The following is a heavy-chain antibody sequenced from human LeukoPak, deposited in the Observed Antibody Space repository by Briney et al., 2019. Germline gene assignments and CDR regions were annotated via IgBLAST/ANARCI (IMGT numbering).Heavy chain of an antibody. J-gene: IGHJ6*02. V-gene: IGHV3-30-3*01. CDR1: GFTFSSYA. D-gene: IGHD3-9*01. Sequence: GGSLRLSCAASGFTFSSYAMHWARQAPGKGLEWVAVISYDGSNKYYADSVKGRFTISRDNSKNTLYLQMNSLRAEDTAVYYCARARGVLRYFDWFYGMDVWGQGTTVTVSS. CDR3: ARARGVLRYFDWFYGMDV. CDR2: ISYDGSNK.